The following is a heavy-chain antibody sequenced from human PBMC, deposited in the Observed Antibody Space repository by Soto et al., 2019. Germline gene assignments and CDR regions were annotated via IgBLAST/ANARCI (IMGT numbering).Heavy chain of an antibody. CDR3: ASFDSYDSSGFYGRFAF. D-gene: IGHD3-22*01. CDR2: TIPVFDTP. Sequence: QVQLVQSGAEVKKPGSSVKVSCTASGGTFSRYAISWVRQAPGQGPEWMGGTIPVFDTPNYAQKFQGSITITADEFTSTAYMELRALRSEDTAVYYCASFDSYDSSGFYGRFAFWGQGTLVTVSS. CDR1: GGTFSRYA. V-gene: IGHV1-69*01. J-gene: IGHJ4*02.